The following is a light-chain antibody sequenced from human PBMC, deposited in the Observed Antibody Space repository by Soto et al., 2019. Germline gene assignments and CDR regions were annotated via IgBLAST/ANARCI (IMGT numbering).Light chain of an antibody. V-gene: IGKV3-20*01. J-gene: IGKJ1*01. CDR3: QQYGSSGT. Sequence: EIVLTQSPGPLSLSPGERATLSCRASQSVSNNYLAWYQQQPGQAHRLLIYGASNRATGIPDRFSGSGSGTDFTLTISRLEPEDFAVYYCQQYGSSGTFGQGTKVDIK. CDR2: GAS. CDR1: QSVSNNY.